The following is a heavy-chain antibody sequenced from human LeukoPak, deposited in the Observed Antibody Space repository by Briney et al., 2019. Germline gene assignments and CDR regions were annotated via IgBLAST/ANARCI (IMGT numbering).Heavy chain of an antibody. Sequence: PGGSLRLSCAASGFTFSSYGMHWVRQATGKGLEWVAVISYDGSNKYYADSVKGRFTISRDNSKNTLYLQMNSLRAEDTAVYYCATLYGDGAFDIWGQGTMVTVSS. CDR2: ISYDGSNK. V-gene: IGHV3-30*03. J-gene: IGHJ3*02. D-gene: IGHD4-17*01. CDR3: ATLYGDGAFDI. CDR1: GFTFSSYG.